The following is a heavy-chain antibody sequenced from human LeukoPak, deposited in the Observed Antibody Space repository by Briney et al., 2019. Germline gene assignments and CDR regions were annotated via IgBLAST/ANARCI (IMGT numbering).Heavy chain of an antibody. J-gene: IGHJ4*02. CDR1: GGSFSGYY. CDR2: INHSGST. CDR3: ASSGGGTDY. D-gene: IGHD3-16*01. V-gene: IGHV4-34*01. Sequence: SETLSLTCAVYGGSFSGYYWSWIRQPPGKGLEGIGEINHSGSTNYNPSLKRRVTISVDTSKNQFSLKLSSVTAADTAVYYCASSGGGTDYWGQGTLVTVSS.